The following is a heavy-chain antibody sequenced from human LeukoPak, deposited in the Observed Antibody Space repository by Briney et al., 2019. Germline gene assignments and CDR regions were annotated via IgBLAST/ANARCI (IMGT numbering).Heavy chain of an antibody. CDR2: INTNTGNP. D-gene: IGHD4-17*01. V-gene: IGHV7-4-1*02. J-gene: IGHJ3*02. CDR3: ARMAYGDFDAFDI. Sequence: ASVKVSCKASGYTFTNYAMNWVRQAPGQGLEWMGWINTNTGNPTYAQGFTGRFVFFLDTSVSTAYLQISSLKAEDTAVYYCARMAYGDFDAFDIWGQGTMVTVSS. CDR1: GYTFTNYA.